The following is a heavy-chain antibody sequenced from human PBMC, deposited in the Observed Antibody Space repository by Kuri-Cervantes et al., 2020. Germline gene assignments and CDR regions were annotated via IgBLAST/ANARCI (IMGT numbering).Heavy chain of an antibody. V-gene: IGHV4-61*02. CDR2: IYTSGST. J-gene: IGHJ5*02. CDR3: ARERSHTGWFDP. CDR1: GGSISSGSYY. D-gene: IGHD4-17*01. Sequence: SETLSLTCTVSGGSISSGSYYWSWIRQPAGKGLEWIGRIYTSGSTNYNPSLKSRVTMSVDTSKNQFSLKLSSVTAADTAVYYCARERSHTGWFDPWGQGTLVTVSS.